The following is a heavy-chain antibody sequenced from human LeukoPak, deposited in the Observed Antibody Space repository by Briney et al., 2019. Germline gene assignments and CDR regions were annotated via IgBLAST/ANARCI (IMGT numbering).Heavy chain of an antibody. J-gene: IGHJ5*02. CDR2: IYYSGST. CDR3: ARDPSGWYDGWFDP. V-gene: IGHV4-59*01. D-gene: IGHD6-19*01. CDR1: GGSISSYY. Sequence: PSETLSLTCTVSGGSISSYYWSWIRQPPGKGLEWIGYIYYSGSTNYNPSLKSRVTISVDTSKNQFSLKLSSVTAADTAVYYCARDPSGWYDGWFDPWGQGTLVTVSS.